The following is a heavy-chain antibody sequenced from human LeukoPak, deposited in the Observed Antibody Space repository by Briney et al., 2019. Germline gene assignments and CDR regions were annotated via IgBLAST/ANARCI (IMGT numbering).Heavy chain of an antibody. J-gene: IGHJ5*02. CDR2: MYHSGDT. Sequence: SQTLSLTCTVSGGSISSGGYYWGWIRQPPGKGLEWIGSMYHSGDTYSNPSLKSRVTISVDTSKNQLSLRLSSVTAADTAVYYCARSKAHLSTSWYGNWFDPWGQGTLVTVSS. D-gene: IGHD2-2*01. V-gene: IGHV4-39*07. CDR1: GGSISSGGYY. CDR3: ARSKAHLSTSWYGNWFDP.